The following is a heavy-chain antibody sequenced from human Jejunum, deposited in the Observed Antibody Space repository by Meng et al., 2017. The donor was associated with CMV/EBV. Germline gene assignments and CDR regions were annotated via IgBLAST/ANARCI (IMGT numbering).Heavy chain of an antibody. CDR3: ARFAQGYCSSTSCSSRDY. J-gene: IGHJ4*02. Sequence: FSSYSLIWVHQAPGKGLGWVSSISSSSSYIYYADSVKGRFTISRDNAKNSLYLQMNSLRAEDTAVYYCARFAQGYCSSTSCSSRDYWGQGTLVTVSS. CDR2: ISSSSSYI. V-gene: IGHV3-21*01. CDR1: FSSYS. D-gene: IGHD2-2*01.